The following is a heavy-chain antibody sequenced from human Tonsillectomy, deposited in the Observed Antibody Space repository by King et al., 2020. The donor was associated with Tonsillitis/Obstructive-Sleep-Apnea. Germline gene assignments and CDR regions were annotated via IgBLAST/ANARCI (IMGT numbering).Heavy chain of an antibody. CDR1: VYTFTNYA. CDR2: ITTGDGNT. V-gene: IGHV1-3*04. Sequence: QLVQSGAEVKKPGASVKISCKVSVYTFTNYAMNWVRQAPGQGLEWMGWITTGDGNTKYSQNFQGRVTITRDTSASTAYMELSSLGSDDTAVYYCARDWRVHVYESSCYPYWGQGTLVAVSS. J-gene: IGHJ4*02. D-gene: IGHD3-22*01. CDR3: ARDWRVHVYESSCYPY.